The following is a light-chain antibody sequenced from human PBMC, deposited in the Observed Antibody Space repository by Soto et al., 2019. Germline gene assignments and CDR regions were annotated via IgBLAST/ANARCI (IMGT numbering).Light chain of an antibody. CDR3: QQLKTYPPT. V-gene: IGKV3-20*01. CDR1: QTVSNSY. J-gene: IGKJ1*01. CDR2: GTS. Sequence: ETVLTQSPGSLSLSLGDRSTLXXRASQTVSNSYLAWYQQKPGQAPRLXIYGTSSRATGIPDRFSGSGSATDFTLTISSLQPDDFATYYCQQLKTYPPTFGQGTNVDI.